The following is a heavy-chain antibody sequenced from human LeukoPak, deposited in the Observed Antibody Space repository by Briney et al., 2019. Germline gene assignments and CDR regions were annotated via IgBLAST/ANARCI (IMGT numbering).Heavy chain of an antibody. CDR1: GFTFSCLS. CDR3: AKDPAVD. J-gene: IGHJ4*02. Sequence: GGSLTLSRSASGFTFSCLSLMWQPPAPGKGLEWVSAISGSGGSTYYADSVKGRFTISRDNSKNTLYLQMNSLRAEDTAVYYCAKDPAVDWGQGTLVTVSS. D-gene: IGHD2-2*01. V-gene: IGHV3-23*01. CDR2: ISGSGGST.